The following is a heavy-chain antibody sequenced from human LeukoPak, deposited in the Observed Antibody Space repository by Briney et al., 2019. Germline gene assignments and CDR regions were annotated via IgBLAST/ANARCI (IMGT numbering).Heavy chain of an antibody. J-gene: IGHJ6*03. V-gene: IGHV3-48*03. CDR2: IDSSGDTI. D-gene: IGHD2-15*01. CDR1: GFAFSSFE. Sequence: GSLRLSCAAPGFAFSSFEMNWVRQAPGKGLEWVSYIDSSGDTIHYADSVEGRFTISRDNAKNSLFLQMSSLRVEDMSVYYCARGVGLANYYYYMDVWGRGTTVTISS. CDR3: ARGVGLANYYYYMDV.